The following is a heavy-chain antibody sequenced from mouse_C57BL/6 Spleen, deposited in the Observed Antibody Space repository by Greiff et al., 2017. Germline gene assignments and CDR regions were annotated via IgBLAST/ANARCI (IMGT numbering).Heavy chain of an antibody. Sequence: EVQLQQSGPELVKPGASVKISCTASGYTFTDYYMNWVKQSHGKSLEWIGDINPNNGGTSYNQKFKGKATLTVDKSSSTAYMERRSLTSEDSAVYYCARWDDGYPHFDYWGQGTTLTVSS. J-gene: IGHJ2*01. V-gene: IGHV1-26*01. CDR1: GYTFTDYY. CDR3: ARWDDGYPHFDY. CDR2: INPNNGGT. D-gene: IGHD2-3*01.